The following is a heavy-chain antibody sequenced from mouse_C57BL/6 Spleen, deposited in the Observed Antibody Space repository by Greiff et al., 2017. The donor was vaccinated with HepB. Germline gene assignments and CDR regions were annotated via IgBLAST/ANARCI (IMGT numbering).Heavy chain of an antibody. J-gene: IGHJ4*01. D-gene: IGHD2-12*01. CDR2: IRSKSNNYAT. CDR3: VRHYEEDRYYYAMDY. CDR1: GFSFNTYA. V-gene: IGHV10-1*01. Sequence: EVKLVESGGGLVQPKGSLKLSCAASGFSFNTYAMNWVRQAPGKGLEWVARIRSKSNNYATYYADSVKDRFTISRDDSESMLYLQMNNLKTEDTAMYYCVRHYEEDRYYYAMDYWGQGTSVTVSA.